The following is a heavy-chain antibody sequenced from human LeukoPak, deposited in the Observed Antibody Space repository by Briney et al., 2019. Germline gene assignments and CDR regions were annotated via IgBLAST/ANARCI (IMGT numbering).Heavy chain of an antibody. D-gene: IGHD3-9*01. Sequence: GGSLRLSCAASGFTFSSYAMHWVRQAPGKGLEWVAVISYDGSNKYYADPVKGRFTISRDNSKNTLYLQMNSLRAEDTAVYYCASCRCPITYYDILTGLQNSWFDPWGQGTLVTVSS. J-gene: IGHJ5*02. CDR2: ISYDGSNK. CDR3: ASCRCPITYYDILTGLQNSWFDP. CDR1: GFTFSSYA. V-gene: IGHV3-30-3*01.